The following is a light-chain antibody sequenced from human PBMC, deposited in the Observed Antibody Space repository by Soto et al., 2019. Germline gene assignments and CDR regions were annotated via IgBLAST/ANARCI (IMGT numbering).Light chain of an antibody. CDR1: QSVSSN. CDR2: GAS. CDR3: QQYNDWPPKQYT. J-gene: IGKJ2*01. Sequence: EIVMTQSPATLSVFPGERATLSCRASQSVSSNLAWYQQKPGQAPRLLIYGASTRATGIPARFSGSGSGTEFTLPISSLQSEDFAVYYCQQYNDWPPKQYTFGQGTKLEIK. V-gene: IGKV3-15*01.